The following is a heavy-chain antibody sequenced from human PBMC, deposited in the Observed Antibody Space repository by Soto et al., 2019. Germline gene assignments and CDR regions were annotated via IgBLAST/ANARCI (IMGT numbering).Heavy chain of an antibody. CDR3: ARLMEDMSTRSPCGMGV. CDR1: GFSLSTSGMC. J-gene: IGHJ6*02. CDR2: IDWDDDK. V-gene: IGHV2-70*01. D-gene: IGHD2-15*01. Sequence: YGPPLVNPTQTLTLTCTFSGFSLSTSGMCVSWIRQPPGKALEWLALIDWDDDKYYSTSLKTRLTISKDTSKNQVVLTMTSMGPVDTATDDLARLMEDMSTRSPCGMGVWCQGITVT.